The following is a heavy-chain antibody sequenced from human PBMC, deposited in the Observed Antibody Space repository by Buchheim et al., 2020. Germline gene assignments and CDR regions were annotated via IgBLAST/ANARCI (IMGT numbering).Heavy chain of an antibody. D-gene: IGHD3-3*01. CDR1: GFTFSSYW. CDR3: ARDSTIMADYYDFWSGYYPDY. J-gene: IGHJ4*02. Sequence: EVQLVESGGGLVQPGGSLRLSCAASGFTFSSYWMHWVRQAPGKGLVWVSRINSDGSSTSYADSVKGRFTISRDNAKNKLYLQMNSLRAEDTAVYYCARDSTIMADYYDFWSGYYPDYWGQGTL. V-gene: IGHV3-74*01. CDR2: INSDGSST.